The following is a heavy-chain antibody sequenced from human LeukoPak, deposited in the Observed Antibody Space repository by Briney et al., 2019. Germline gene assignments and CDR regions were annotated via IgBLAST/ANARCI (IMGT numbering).Heavy chain of an antibody. CDR3: ARNSSGWFFDY. Sequence: PSETLSLTCDVSGDSISSGYYWGWIRHPPGKGLEWIGSIYHSGSTHYSPSLKSRVTISADTSKNQFSLNLKSVTAADTAVYYCARNSSGWFFDYWGQGTLVTVSS. CDR2: IYHSGST. CDR1: GDSISSGYY. V-gene: IGHV4-38-2*01. J-gene: IGHJ4*02. D-gene: IGHD6-19*01.